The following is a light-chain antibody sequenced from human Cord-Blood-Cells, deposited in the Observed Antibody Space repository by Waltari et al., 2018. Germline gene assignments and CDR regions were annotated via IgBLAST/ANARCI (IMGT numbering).Light chain of an antibody. J-gene: IGKJ3*01. CDR3: QQYNNWPPGT. CDR1: QSVSSN. V-gene: IGKV3-15*01. CDR2: GAS. Sequence: EIVMTQSPATLSVSPGERATLSCRASQSVSSNLAWYQQKPGQAPRLLIYGASTRATGIPARFSGSGSWTEFTLTISSLQSEDFAVYYCQQYNNWPPGTFGPGTKVDIK.